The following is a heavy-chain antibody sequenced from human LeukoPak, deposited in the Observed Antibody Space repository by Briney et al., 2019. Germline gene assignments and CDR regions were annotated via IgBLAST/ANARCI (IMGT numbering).Heavy chain of an antibody. D-gene: IGHD6-19*01. J-gene: IGHJ5*02. CDR1: GFTLSRYE. Sequence: PGGSLRLSCAASGFTLSRYEMNWVRQAPGKGLEWVPYISDSGRTVYYADSVKGRFTISRDSAKNSLYLRMNSLRAEDTAVYYCVRDHSGWSLDPWGQGTLVTVSS. CDR3: VRDHSGWSLDP. V-gene: IGHV3-48*03. CDR2: ISDSGRTV.